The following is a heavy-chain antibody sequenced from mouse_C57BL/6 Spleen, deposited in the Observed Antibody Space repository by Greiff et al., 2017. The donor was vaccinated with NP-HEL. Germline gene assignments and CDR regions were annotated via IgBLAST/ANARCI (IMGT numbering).Heavy chain of an antibody. CDR2: IYPGSGST. J-gene: IGHJ3*01. D-gene: IGHD2-3*01. V-gene: IGHV1-55*01. CDR3: ASEGDGYYVEFAY. Sequence: QVQLQQPGAELVKPGASVKMSCKASGYTFTSYWITWVKQRPGQGLEWIGDIYPGSGSTNYNEKFKSKATLTVDTSSSTAYMQLSSLTSEDSAVYYCASEGDGYYVEFAYWGQGTLVTVSA. CDR1: GYTFTSYW.